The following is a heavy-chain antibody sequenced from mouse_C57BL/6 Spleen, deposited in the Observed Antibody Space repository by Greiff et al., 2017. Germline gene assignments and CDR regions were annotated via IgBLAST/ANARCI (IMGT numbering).Heavy chain of an antibody. J-gene: IGHJ4*01. D-gene: IGHD2-5*01. CDR3: ARYYSNLYYYAKGY. CDR2: ILPGSGST. V-gene: IGHV1-9*01. CDR1: GYTFTGYW. Sequence: QVQLQQSGAELMKPGASVKLSCKATGYTFTGYWIEWVKQRPGHGLEWIGEILPGSGSTTYNEKFKGKATFTADTSSNTAYMQLSSLTTEGSAIYYCARYYSNLYYYAKGYWGQGTSVTVSS.